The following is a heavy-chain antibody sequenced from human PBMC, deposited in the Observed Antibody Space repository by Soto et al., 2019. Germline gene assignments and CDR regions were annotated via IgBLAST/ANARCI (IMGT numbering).Heavy chain of an antibody. D-gene: IGHD6-19*01. V-gene: IGHV5-51*01. CDR3: ARQHSSNLYYLCN. CDR1: AYSFTSYW. Sequence: PGESLKISCKGSAYSFTSYWIDWVRQMTGKGLEWMGIIYPGDSDTRYSPSFQGQVTISADKCISTAYQQWSSLKASDTAMYYCARQHSSNLYYLCNRGKGSMVTVSS. CDR2: IYPGDSDT. J-gene: IGHJ4*02.